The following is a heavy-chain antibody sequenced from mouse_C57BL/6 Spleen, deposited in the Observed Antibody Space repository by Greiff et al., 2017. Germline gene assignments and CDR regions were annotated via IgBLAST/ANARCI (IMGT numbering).Heavy chain of an antibody. CDR1: GFTFSDYG. D-gene: IGHD2-13*01. Sequence: EVKLVESGGGLVKPGGSLKLSCAASGFTFSDYGMHWVRQAPEKGLEWVAYISSGSSTIYYAVTVKGRFTISRDNAKNTLFLEMTRLRSEDTAMYYCARPFDGDTPYYFDYWGQGTTLTVAS. CDR2: ISSGSSTI. J-gene: IGHJ2*01. V-gene: IGHV5-17*01. CDR3: ARPFDGDTPYYFDY.